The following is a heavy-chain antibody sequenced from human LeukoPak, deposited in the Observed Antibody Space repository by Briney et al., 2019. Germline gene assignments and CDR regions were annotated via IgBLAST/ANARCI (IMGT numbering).Heavy chain of an antibody. V-gene: IGHV3-7*01. CDR2: IKQDGNEK. J-gene: IGHJ4*02. Sequence: GGSLRLSCAASGFTFSSYWMSWVRQAPGKGLEWVANIKQDGNEKYYVDSVGGRFTISRDNAKNSLYLQMNSLRAEGTAVYYCARDPLYSGYDNYFDYWGQGTLVTVSS. D-gene: IGHD5-12*01. CDR1: GFTFSSYW. CDR3: ARDPLYSGYDNYFDY.